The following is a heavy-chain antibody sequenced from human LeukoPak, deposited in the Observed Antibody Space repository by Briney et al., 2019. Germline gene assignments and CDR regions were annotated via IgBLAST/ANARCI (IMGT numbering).Heavy chain of an antibody. Sequence: GGSLRLSCAASGFIFSDYYMSWIRQAPGKGLEWVSCISNSGRITYYADSVKGQFIFSRDNAKNSLYLQMNSLRAEDTAVYYCARASGSHDPLGQATLVTVSS. CDR2: ISNSGRIT. CDR1: GFIFSDYY. J-gene: IGHJ5*02. CDR3: ARASGSHDP. D-gene: IGHD3-10*01. V-gene: IGHV3-11*01.